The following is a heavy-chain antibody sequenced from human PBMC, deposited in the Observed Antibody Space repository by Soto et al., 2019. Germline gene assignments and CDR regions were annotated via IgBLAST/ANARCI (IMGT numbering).Heavy chain of an antibody. CDR1: RYTLTSYY. J-gene: IGHJ3*02. V-gene: IGHV1-46*01. CDR2: INPSGGST. D-gene: IGHD6-13*01. Sequence: ASVKASCKASRYTLTSYYMHSVRQAPGQGLEWMGIINPSGGSTSYAQKFQGRVTMTRDTSTSTVYMELSSLRSEDTAVYYCARVSLYAAAGTDAFHIWGQGTMVT. CDR3: ARVSLYAAAGTDAFHI.